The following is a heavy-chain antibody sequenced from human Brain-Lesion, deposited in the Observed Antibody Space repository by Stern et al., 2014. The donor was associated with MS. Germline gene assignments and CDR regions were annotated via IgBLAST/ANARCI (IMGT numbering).Heavy chain of an antibody. Sequence: EVQLVESGGDLVQTGRSLRLSRAAFGFTFDDYAMHWVRQAPGKGLEGGAGISWNSGTIGYADSVKGRFTTSRDNAYSSLYLQMNSLRPEDTALYYCARDITGSSAYFDYWGQGTLVTVSS. J-gene: IGHJ4*02. CDR3: ARDITGSSAYFDY. CDR1: GFTFDDYA. V-gene: IGHV3-9*01. CDR2: ISWNSGTI. D-gene: IGHD1-14*01.